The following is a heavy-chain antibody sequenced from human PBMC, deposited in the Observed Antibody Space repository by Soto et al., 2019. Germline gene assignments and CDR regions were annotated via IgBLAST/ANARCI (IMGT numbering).Heavy chain of an antibody. Sequence: EVQLVESGGDLVKPGGSLRLSCTASGFTFYNTWMSWVRQAPGKGLEWVGRVKSKTDGGAKDYTAPVKGRFTISRDDSQNTRYLQMNSLQTDDTAVYYCTTDRRSGYDPQFDFWGQGTLVTVSS. J-gene: IGHJ4*02. V-gene: IGHV3-15*01. CDR2: VKSKTDGGAK. D-gene: IGHD5-12*01. CDR1: GFTFYNTW. CDR3: TTDRRSGYDPQFDF.